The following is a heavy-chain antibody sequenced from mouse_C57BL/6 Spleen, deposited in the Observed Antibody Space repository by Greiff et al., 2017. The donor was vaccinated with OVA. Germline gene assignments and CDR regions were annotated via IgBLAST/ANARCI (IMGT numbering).Heavy chain of an antibody. CDR3: ARDYDYDGGYYYAMDY. D-gene: IGHD2-4*01. V-gene: IGHV1-69*01. CDR2: IDPSDSYT. Sequence: QVQLQQPGAELVMPGASVKLSCKASGYTFTSYWMHWVKQRPGQGLEWLGEIDPSDSYTNYNQKFKGKSTLTVDKSSSTAYMQLSSLTSEDSAVYYCARDYDYDGGYYYAMDYWGQGTSVTVSS. J-gene: IGHJ4*01. CDR1: GYTFTSYW.